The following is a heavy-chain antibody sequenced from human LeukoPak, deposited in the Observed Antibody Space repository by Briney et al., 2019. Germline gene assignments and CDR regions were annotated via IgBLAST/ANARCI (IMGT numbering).Heavy chain of an antibody. V-gene: IGHV3-23*01. CDR1: GFNFNSKW. CDR3: AKADGPSYYYYNYYMDV. Sequence: GGSLRLSCATSGFNFNSKWMTWVRQAPGKGLEWVSTISGSGGGTYYADSVKGRLTISRHNSKNTLYLQMSGLRAEDTAVYYCAKADGPSYYYYNYYMDVWGTGTTVTVSS. CDR2: ISGSGGGT. J-gene: IGHJ6*03. D-gene: IGHD5-24*01.